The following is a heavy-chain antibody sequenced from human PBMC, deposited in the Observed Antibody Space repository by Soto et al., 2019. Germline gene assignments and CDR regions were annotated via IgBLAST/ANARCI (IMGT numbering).Heavy chain of an antibody. D-gene: IGHD6-6*01. V-gene: IGHV3-74*01. CDR3: ASGGSSLNFDS. J-gene: IGHJ4*02. CDR2: INSDGSST. Sequence: EVQLVASGGGLVQPGGSLRLSCAASGFTFRSYWMQWVRQAPGKGLVWVSWINSDGSSTSYADSVTGRFTISRDNAKNTLYLQMNSLRAEDTAVYYCASGGSSLNFDSWGQGTLVTVSS. CDR1: GFTFRSYW.